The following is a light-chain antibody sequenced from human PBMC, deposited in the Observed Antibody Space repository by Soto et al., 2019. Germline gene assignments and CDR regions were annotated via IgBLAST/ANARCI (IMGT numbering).Light chain of an antibody. CDR1: QDINNY. CDR2: DSS. J-gene: IGKJ5*01. Sequence: DIRMTQSPSSLSASVGDRVTIICQASQDINNYLNWYQQKPGKAPKLLIYDSSNLEIGVPSRFSGSGYGTRFSFTISSLQPEDIATYYCQQFDNLPLTFGQGTRLDIK. V-gene: IGKV1-33*01. CDR3: QQFDNLPLT.